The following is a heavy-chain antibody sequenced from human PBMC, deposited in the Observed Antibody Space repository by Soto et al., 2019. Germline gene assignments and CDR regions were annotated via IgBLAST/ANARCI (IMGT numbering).Heavy chain of an antibody. D-gene: IGHD6-19*01. Sequence: PGGSLSLSCAASGFTFSSYSMNWVRQAPGKGLELVSSISSSSSYIYYADSVKGRFTISRDNAKNSLYLQMNSLRAEDTAVYYCARTGLGDAFDIWGQGTMVTVSS. CDR2: ISSSSSYI. CDR1: GFTFSSYS. CDR3: ARTGLGDAFDI. V-gene: IGHV3-21*01. J-gene: IGHJ3*02.